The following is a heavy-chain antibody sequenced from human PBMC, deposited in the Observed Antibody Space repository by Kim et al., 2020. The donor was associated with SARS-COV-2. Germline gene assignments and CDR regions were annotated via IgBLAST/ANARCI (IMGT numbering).Heavy chain of an antibody. CDR2: INSDGSST. V-gene: IGHV3-74*01. D-gene: IGHD5-12*01. Sequence: GGSLRLSCAASGFTFSSYWMHWVRQAPGKGLVWVSRINSDGSSTSYADSVKGRFTISRDNAKNTLYLQMNSLRAEDTAVYYCARAAPDIVARGGYYYYYGMDVWGQGTTVTVSS. J-gene: IGHJ6*02. CDR3: ARAAPDIVARGGYYYYYGMDV. CDR1: GFTFSSYW.